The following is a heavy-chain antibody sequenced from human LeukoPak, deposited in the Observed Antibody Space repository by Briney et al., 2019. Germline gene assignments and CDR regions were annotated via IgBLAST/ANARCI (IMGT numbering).Heavy chain of an antibody. D-gene: IGHD3-3*02. V-gene: IGHV4-28*01. J-gene: IGHJ4*02. Sequence: PSETLSLTCAVSGYSISSNHWWGWIRQPPGKGLEWIGYIFYAGSTYYNPSLKSRVTMSVDTSKNQFSLRLSSVTAVDTAVYYCARIGPILGAAWVDYWGQGTLVSVFS. CDR1: GYSISSNHW. CDR2: IFYAGST. CDR3: ARIGPILGAAWVDY.